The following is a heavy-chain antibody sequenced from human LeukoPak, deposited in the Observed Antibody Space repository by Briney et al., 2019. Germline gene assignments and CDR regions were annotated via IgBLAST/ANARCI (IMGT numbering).Heavy chain of an antibody. CDR1: GGSFSGYY. D-gene: IGHD3-10*01. Sequence: SETLSLTCAVYGGSFSGYYWSWIRQPPGKGLEWIGEINHSGSTNYNPSLKSRVTISVDTSKNQFSLKLSSVTAADTAVYYCAYSYYGSGSYNNVFDYWGQGTLVTVSS. CDR3: AYSYYGSGSYNNVFDY. J-gene: IGHJ4*02. V-gene: IGHV4-34*01. CDR2: INHSGST.